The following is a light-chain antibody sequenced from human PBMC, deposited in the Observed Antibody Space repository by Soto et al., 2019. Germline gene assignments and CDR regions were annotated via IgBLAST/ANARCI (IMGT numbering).Light chain of an antibody. J-gene: IGLJ2*01. CDR1: SSDVGAYDY. V-gene: IGLV2-14*01. Sequence: QSVLTQPASVSGSPGQSITISCTGTSSDVGAYDYVSWYQQHPGKAPKLMIFEVSNRPSGVSYRFSGSKSGNTASLTISGLQAEDEADYYCSSFTGSTTLVVFGGGTKVTVL. CDR3: SSFTGSTTLVV. CDR2: EVS.